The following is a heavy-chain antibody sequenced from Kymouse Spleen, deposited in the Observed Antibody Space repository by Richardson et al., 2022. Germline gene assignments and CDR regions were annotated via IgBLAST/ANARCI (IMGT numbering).Heavy chain of an antibody. D-gene: IGHD1-26*01. Sequence: QVQLVESGGGVVQPGRSLRLSCAASGFTFSSYGMHWVRQAPGKGLEWVAVISYDGSNKYYADSVKGRFTISRDNSKNTLYLQMNSLRAEDTAVYYCAKAHSGSYPLWGQGTLVTVSS. CDR3: AKAHSGSYPL. CDR1: GFTFSSYG. CDR2: ISYDGSNK. J-gene: IGHJ4*02,IGHJ5*02. V-gene: IGHV3-30*18.